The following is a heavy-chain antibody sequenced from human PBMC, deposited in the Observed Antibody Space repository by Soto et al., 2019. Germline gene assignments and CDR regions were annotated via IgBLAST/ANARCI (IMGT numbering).Heavy chain of an antibody. J-gene: IGHJ1*01. CDR1: GFTFSSYG. V-gene: IGHV3-33*01. Sequence: QVQLVESGGGVVQPGRSLRLSCAASGFTFSSYGMHWVRQAPGKGLEWVAVIWYDGSNKYYADSVKGRFTISRDNSKNTLYLQMNSLRAEDTAVYYYARDSVPWGGNTRISEYFQHWGQGTLVTVSS. D-gene: IGHD2-15*01. CDR2: IWYDGSNK. CDR3: ARDSVPWGGNTRISEYFQH.